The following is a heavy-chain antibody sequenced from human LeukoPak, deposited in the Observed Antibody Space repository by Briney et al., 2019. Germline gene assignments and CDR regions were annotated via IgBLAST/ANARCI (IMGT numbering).Heavy chain of an antibody. CDR1: GFTISGHA. Sequence: GGSLRLSCVASGFTISGHAMSWVRQATAKGLEWVSITVARYSETHYADSVRGRFTISRDDSSNTLSLEMNRLRADDTGTYYCVKDFCRGGNCPFPFFDSWGQGTVVTVSS. CDR2: TVARYSET. J-gene: IGHJ4*02. CDR3: VKDFCRGGNCPFPFFDS. V-gene: IGHV3-23*01. D-gene: IGHD4-23*01.